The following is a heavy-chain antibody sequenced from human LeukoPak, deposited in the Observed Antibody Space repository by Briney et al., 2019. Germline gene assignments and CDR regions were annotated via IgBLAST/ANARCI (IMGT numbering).Heavy chain of an antibody. V-gene: IGHV3-64*01. CDR3: ARVNSAGSGYYSA. CDR2: ISSNGGST. Sequence: GGSLRLSCAASGFTFSSYAMHWVRQAPGQGLEYVSAISSNGGSTYYANSVKGRFTISRDNSKNTLYLQMGSLRAKDMAVYYCARVNSAGSGYYSAWGQGTLVTVSS. CDR1: GFTFSSYA. D-gene: IGHD3-22*01. J-gene: IGHJ5*02.